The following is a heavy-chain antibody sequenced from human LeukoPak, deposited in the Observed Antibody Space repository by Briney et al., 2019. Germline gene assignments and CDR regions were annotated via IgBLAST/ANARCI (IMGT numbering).Heavy chain of an antibody. V-gene: IGHV3-33*01. Sequence: PGRSLRLSCAASGFTFSSYGMHWVRQAPGKGLEWVAVIWYDGSNKYYADSVKGRFTISRDNSKNTLYLQMNSLRAEDTAVYYCARDKPYCTGGVCYYYYYMDVWGKGTTVTVSS. CDR1: GFTFSSYG. J-gene: IGHJ6*03. CDR2: IWYDGSNK. D-gene: IGHD2-8*02. CDR3: ARDKPYCTGGVCYYYYYMDV.